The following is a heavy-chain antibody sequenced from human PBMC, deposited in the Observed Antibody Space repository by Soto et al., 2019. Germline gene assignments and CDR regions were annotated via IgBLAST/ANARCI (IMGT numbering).Heavy chain of an antibody. CDR1: EATLGSYA. CDR3: AIGSTYSAEFEH. V-gene: IGHV1-69*01. Sequence: QVQLMQSGAEVKKPGSSVKVSCKASEATLGSYAVTWVRQAPGQGLEWMGGFVPIVGRADYAQNLQGRVTIIADESTNTGYMELSSLRIDDTAIYHCAIGSTYSAEFEHWGHGTLITVSS. CDR2: FVPIVGRA. J-gene: IGHJ4*01. D-gene: IGHD1-26*01.